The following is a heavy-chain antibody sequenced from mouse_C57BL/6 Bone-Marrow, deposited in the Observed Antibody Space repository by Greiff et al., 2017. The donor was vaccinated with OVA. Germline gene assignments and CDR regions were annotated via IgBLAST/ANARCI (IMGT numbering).Heavy chain of an antibody. CDR1: GFNIKDYY. Sequence: EVQLQESGAELVKPGASVKLSCTASGFNIKDYYMHWVKQRPEQGLEWIGRIDPEDGETKYAPKFKGKATITADTSSNTAYLQLSSLTSEDTAVHYCARRWLLRYFDAGGTGTTVTVSS. J-gene: IGHJ1*03. V-gene: IGHV14-2*01. CDR3: ARRWLLRYFDA. CDR2: IDPEDGET. D-gene: IGHD2-3*01.